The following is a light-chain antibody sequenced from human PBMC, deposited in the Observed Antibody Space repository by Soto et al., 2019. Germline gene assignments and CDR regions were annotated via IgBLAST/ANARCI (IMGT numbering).Light chain of an antibody. Sequence: DIQMTQSPSSLSASVGDRVTITCRASQSISSYLNWYQQKPGKAPKLLIYAASSLQSGVPSRFSGSGSGTDFTLTISSLQPEDFATYYCQQNYSTPVTFGQGTKV. V-gene: IGKV1-39*01. CDR3: QQNYSTPVT. CDR1: QSISSY. CDR2: AAS. J-gene: IGKJ1*01.